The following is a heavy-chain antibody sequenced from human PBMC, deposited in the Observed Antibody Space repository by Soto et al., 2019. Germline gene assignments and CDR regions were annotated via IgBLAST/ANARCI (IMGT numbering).Heavy chain of an antibody. V-gene: IGHV3-72*01. Sequence: GGSLRLSCAASGLIFSDYHMDWVRQAPGKGLEWVGRIRRKANSYTTEYAASVKGRFTISRDDSKNSLYLQMNSLKSEDRAVFYCEMLGGWPGGSRGMAVWGKGTTVTVSS. D-gene: IGHD6-19*01. CDR1: GLIFSDYH. CDR3: EMLGGWPGGSRGMAV. J-gene: IGHJ6*04. CDR2: IRRKANSYTT.